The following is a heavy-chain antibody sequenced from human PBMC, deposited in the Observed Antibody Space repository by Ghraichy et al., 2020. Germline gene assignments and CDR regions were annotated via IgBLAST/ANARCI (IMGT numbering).Heavy chain of an antibody. J-gene: IGHJ6*02. CDR1: GFTFSNYW. CDR3: TRAIDV. CDR2: IKQDGSEK. Sequence: GGSLRLSCAASGFTFSNYWMHWVRLAPGKGLEWVANIKQDGSEKYYVDSVKGRFTISRDNAKNSLYLQMNSLRAEDTGVYYCTRAIDVWGQGTTVTVSS. V-gene: IGHV3-7*01.